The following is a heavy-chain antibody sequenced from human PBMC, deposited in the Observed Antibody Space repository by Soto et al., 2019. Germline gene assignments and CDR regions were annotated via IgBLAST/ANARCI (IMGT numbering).Heavy chain of an antibody. CDR2: IKEDGSEK. CDR3: AKADCSSASCYTIDY. J-gene: IGHJ4*02. CDR1: GFTFSSSW. Sequence: EVQLVESGGGLVQPGGSLRLSCAASGFTFSSSWMNWVRQAPGKGLEWVAGIKEDGSEKYYVDFVKGRFTISRDNSRNTLSLQMNSLRAEDTAVYSCAKADCSSASCYTIDYWGQGTLVTVSS. D-gene: IGHD2-2*02. V-gene: IGHV3-7*03.